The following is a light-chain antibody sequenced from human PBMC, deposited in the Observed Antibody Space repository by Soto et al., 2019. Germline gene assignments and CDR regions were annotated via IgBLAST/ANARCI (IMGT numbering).Light chain of an antibody. J-gene: IGLJ2*01. CDR3: CSYAGSSTYVV. CDR1: SSDVGSYNL. V-gene: IGLV2-23*02. Sequence: QSVLTQPASVSGSPGQSITISCTGTSSDVGSYNLVSWYQQHPGKAPKLMIYEVSKRPSGVSYRFSGSKSGNTTSLTISGPQAEEEAADYCCSYAGSSTYVVFGGGTKLTVL. CDR2: EVS.